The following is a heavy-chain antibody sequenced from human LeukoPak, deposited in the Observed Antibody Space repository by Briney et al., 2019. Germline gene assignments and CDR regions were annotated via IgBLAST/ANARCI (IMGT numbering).Heavy chain of an antibody. CDR3: AKGYTVTTRGYFDY. Sequence: GGSLRLSCAASGFTFSSYAMSWVRQAPGKGLEWVSAISGSGGCTYYADSVKGRFTISRDNSKNTLYLQMNSLRAEDTAVYYCAKGYTVTTRGYFDYWGQGTLVTVSS. J-gene: IGHJ4*02. CDR1: GFTFSSYA. CDR2: ISGSGGCT. D-gene: IGHD4-17*01. V-gene: IGHV3-23*01.